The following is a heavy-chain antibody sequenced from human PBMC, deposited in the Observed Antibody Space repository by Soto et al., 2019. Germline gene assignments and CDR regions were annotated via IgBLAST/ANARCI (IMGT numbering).Heavy chain of an antibody. CDR1: GGSISSGDYY. CDR2: IYYSGST. D-gene: IGHD2-15*01. CDR3: ARGGPTGGSYKYNWFDP. Sequence: SETLSLTCTVSGGSISSGDYYWSWIRQPPGKGLEWIGYIYYSGSTYYNPSLKSRVTISVDTSKNQFSLKLSSVTAADTAVYYCARGGPTGGSYKYNWFDPWGQGTRVTVSS. J-gene: IGHJ5*02. V-gene: IGHV4-30-4*01.